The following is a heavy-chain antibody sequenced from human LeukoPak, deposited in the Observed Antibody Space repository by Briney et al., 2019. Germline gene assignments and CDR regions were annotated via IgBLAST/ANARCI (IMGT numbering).Heavy chain of an antibody. CDR3: ATYINDGSVFSLFAY. Sequence: GGSLRLSCAASGFTFSYYSMSWVRQAPGEGLEWVSYISSSPGGTITYAESVKGRFTISRDNAKNSLYLQMNSLRAEDTAVYYCATYINDGSVFSLFAYWGQGPLVTVSS. V-gene: IGHV3-48*01. J-gene: IGHJ4*02. D-gene: IGHD3-22*01. CDR1: GFTFSYYS. CDR2: ISSSPGGTI.